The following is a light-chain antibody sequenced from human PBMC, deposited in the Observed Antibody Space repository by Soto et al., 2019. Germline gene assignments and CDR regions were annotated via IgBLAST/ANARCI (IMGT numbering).Light chain of an antibody. J-gene: IGKJ1*01. CDR3: HQYGSSPET. CDR1: QSVRSNF. CDR2: GAS. Sequence: EIVLTQSPGTLSLSPGERDTLSCRASQSVRSNFLAWYQQKPGQAPRLLIYGASSRATGIPDRFSGSGSGTDFTLTVSRLEPEDFAVYYCHQYGSSPETFGQGTKVEIK. V-gene: IGKV3-20*01.